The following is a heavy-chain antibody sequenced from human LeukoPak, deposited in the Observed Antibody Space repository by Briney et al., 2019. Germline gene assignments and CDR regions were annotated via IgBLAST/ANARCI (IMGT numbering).Heavy chain of an antibody. D-gene: IGHD3-10*01. CDR2: IYSGGTT. Sequence: GGSLRLSCAVSGFTVSSNYMSWVRQAPGKGLEWVSVIYSGGTTYYADSVKDRFTISRDNSKHVLYLQMNSLRAEDTAVYYCARGSGSGTYFDYWGQGTLVTVSS. CDR3: ARGSGSGTYFDY. CDR1: GFTVSSNY. V-gene: IGHV3-66*01. J-gene: IGHJ4*02.